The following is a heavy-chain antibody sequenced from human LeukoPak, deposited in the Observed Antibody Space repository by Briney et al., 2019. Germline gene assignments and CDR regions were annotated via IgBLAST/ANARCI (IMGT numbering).Heavy chain of an antibody. CDR1: GGTFSSYA. Sequence: GASVKVSCKASGGTFSSYAISWVRQAPGQGLEWMGGIIPIFGTANYAQKFQGRVTITADESTSTAYMELSSLRSEDTAVYYCARQISHCSGGSCYSVYAFDIWGQGTMVTVSS. J-gene: IGHJ3*02. D-gene: IGHD2-15*01. CDR2: IIPIFGTA. CDR3: ARQISHCSGGSCYSVYAFDI. V-gene: IGHV1-69*13.